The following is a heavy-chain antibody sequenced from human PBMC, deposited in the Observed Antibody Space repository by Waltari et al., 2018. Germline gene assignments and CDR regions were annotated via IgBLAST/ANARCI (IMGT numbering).Heavy chain of an antibody. CDR2: IIPIFGTA. CDR3: ARAARYDGSSSYYYYMDV. V-gene: IGHV1-69*05. D-gene: IGHD6-6*01. J-gene: IGHJ6*03. CDR1: GGTFSSYA. Sequence: QVQLVQSGAEVKKPGSSVKVSCKASGGTFSSYAISWVRQAPGQGLEWMGGIIPIFGTANYAQKFQGRVTITTDESTSTAYMELSSLRSEDTAVYYCARAARYDGSSSYYYYMDVWGKGTTVTVSS.